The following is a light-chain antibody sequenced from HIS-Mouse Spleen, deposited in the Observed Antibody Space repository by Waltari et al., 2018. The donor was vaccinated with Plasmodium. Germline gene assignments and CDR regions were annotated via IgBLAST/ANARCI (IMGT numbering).Light chain of an antibody. Sequence: DIQMTQSPSSLSASVGDRVTITCRASQSISSYLNLYQQKPGKAPKLLIYAACSLQSGVPSRFSGSGSGTDFTLTISSLQPEDFATYYCQQSYSTPPTFGGGTKVEIK. V-gene: IGKV1-39*01. J-gene: IGKJ4*01. CDR3: QQSYSTPPT. CDR2: AAC. CDR1: QSISSY.